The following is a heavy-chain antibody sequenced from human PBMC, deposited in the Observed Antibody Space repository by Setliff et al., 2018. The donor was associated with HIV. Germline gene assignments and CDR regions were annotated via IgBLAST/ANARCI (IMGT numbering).Heavy chain of an antibody. CDR3: AREELVVVALRGYMDV. J-gene: IGHJ6*03. D-gene: IGHD2-15*01. V-gene: IGHV3-21*01. CDR1: GFTFSSYS. Sequence: PGGSLRLSCAASGFTFSSYSMNWVRQAPGKGLEWVSSISSSSRYIHYVDSVKGRFTIARDNAKKSLFLQMNSLRAEDTAVYYCAREELVVVALRGYMDVWGKGTTVTVSS. CDR2: ISSSSRYI.